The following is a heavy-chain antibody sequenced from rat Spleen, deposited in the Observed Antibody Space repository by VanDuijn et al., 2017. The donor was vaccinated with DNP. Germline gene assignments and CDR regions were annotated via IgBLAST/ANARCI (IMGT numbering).Heavy chain of an antibody. Sequence: EVQLQESGPGLVKPSQSLSLTCSVTGYSITSCCRWTWIRKFPGHKLEWMGYINSAGSIEYNPSLKGRISITTDTSKNQFFLQLNSVTTEDTATYYCARWSTFFDYWGQGVMVTVSS. CDR2: INSAGSI. CDR1: GYSITSCCR. V-gene: IGHV3-3*01. J-gene: IGHJ2*01. CDR3: ARWSTFFDY. D-gene: IGHD3-1*01.